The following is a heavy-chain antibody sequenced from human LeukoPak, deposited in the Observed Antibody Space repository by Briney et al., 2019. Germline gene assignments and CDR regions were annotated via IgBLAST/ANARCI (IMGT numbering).Heavy chain of an antibody. Sequence: SETLSLTCTVSGGSISSYYWNWIRQPAGKGLEWIGRIYTSGSTNYNPSLKSRVTISVDTSKNQFSLKLNSVTAADTAVYYCARRATPWSPFDYWGQGTLVTVSS. D-gene: IGHD2-8*02. CDR1: GGSISSYY. J-gene: IGHJ4*02. V-gene: IGHV4-4*07. CDR3: ARRATPWSPFDY. CDR2: IYTSGST.